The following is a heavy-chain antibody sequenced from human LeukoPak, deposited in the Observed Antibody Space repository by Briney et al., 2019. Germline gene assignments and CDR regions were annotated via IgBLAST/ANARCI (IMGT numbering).Heavy chain of an antibody. CDR1: GYIFTSYY. D-gene: IGHD2-2*01. CDR2: INPSGGST. J-gene: IGHJ4*02. V-gene: IGHV1-46*01. Sequence: ASVKVSCKASGYIFTSYYMHWVRQAPGQGLEWMGIINPSGGSTTYAQKFQGRVTMTRDTSTSTVYMELSSLGSEDTAVYYCARGRQLLSPLDYWGQGTLVTVSS. CDR3: ARGRQLLSPLDY.